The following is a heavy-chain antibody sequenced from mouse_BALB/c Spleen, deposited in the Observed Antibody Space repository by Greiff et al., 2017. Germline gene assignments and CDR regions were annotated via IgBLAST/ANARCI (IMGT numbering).Heavy chain of an antibody. CDR3: VRERELTGVFAY. Sequence: EVMLVESGGGLVQPKGSLKLSCAASGFTFNTYAMNWVRQAPGKGLEWVARIRSKSNNYATYYADSVKDRFTISRDDSQSMLYLQMNNLKTEDTAMYYCVRERELTGVFAYWGQGTLVTVSA. D-gene: IGHD4-1*01. CDR2: IRSKSNNYAT. CDR1: GFTFNTYA. J-gene: IGHJ3*01. V-gene: IGHV10-1*02.